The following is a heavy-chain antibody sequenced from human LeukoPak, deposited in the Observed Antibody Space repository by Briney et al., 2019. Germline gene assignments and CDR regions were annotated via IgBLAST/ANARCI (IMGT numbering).Heavy chain of an antibody. Sequence: SETLSLTCTVSGGSISSGGYCWSWIRQHPGKGLEWIGYIYYSGSTYYNPSLKSRVTISVDTSKNQFSLKLSSVTAADTAVYYCARVMMVRGVIINNWFDPWGQRTLVTVSS. CDR1: GGSISSGGYC. J-gene: IGHJ5*02. CDR2: IYYSGST. V-gene: IGHV4-31*03. D-gene: IGHD3-10*01. CDR3: ARVMMVRGVIINNWFDP.